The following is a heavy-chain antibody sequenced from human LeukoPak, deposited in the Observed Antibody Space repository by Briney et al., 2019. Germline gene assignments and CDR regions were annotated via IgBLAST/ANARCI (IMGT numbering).Heavy chain of an antibody. V-gene: IGHV3-21*01. J-gene: IGHJ4*02. Sequence: TGGSLRLSCAASGFTFSSYSMNWVRQAPGKGLEWVSSISSSSSYIYYADSVKGRFTISRDNAKNPLYLQMNSLRAEDTAVYYCARYCSGGSCYGGDYWGQGTLVTVSS. CDR1: GFTFSSYS. CDR2: ISSSSSYI. CDR3: ARYCSGGSCYGGDY. D-gene: IGHD2-15*01.